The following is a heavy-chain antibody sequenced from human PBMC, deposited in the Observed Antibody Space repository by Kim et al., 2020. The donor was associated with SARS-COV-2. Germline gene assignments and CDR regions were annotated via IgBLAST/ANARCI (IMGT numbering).Heavy chain of an antibody. CDR1: GGTFNKYV. D-gene: IGHD6-25*01. CDR3: ATGPAAGGYIYGAVGS. CDR2: IIPFFRVA. J-gene: IGHJ5*02. Sequence: SVKVSCKASGGTFNKYVFTWVRQAPGQGLEWMGGIIPFFRVANYAQKFQGRVTITADAATSSTYMELSSLTSEDTAVYYCATGPAAGGYIYGAVGSWGQGTLVTVSS. V-gene: IGHV1-69*13.